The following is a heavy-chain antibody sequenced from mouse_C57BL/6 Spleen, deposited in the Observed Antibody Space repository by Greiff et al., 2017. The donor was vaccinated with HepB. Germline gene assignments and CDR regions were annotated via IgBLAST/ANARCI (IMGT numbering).Heavy chain of an antibody. Sequence: VQLQQSGAELARPGASVKMSCKASGYTFTSYTMHWVKQRPGQGLEWIGYINPSSGYTKYNQKFKDKATLTADKSSSTAYMQLSSLTSEDSAVYYCATGTVVATDYAMDYWGQGTSVTVSS. J-gene: IGHJ4*01. CDR3: ATGTVVATDYAMDY. V-gene: IGHV1-4*01. CDR1: GYTFTSYT. CDR2: INPSSGYT. D-gene: IGHD1-1*01.